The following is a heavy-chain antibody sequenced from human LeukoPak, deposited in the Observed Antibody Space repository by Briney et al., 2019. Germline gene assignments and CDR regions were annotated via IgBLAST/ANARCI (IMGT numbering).Heavy chain of an antibody. J-gene: IGHJ3*02. Sequence: PRASVKVSCKASGYSFNSQGKNWVRQAPGQGLEWMGWINTDSGDPTYAQGFTGRFVFSLDSSVSTAYLQISNLMPEDTAKYYCAREILRFDIWGQGTMVTVSS. CDR1: GYSFNSQG. CDR2: INTDSGDP. V-gene: IGHV7-4-1*02. CDR3: AREILRFDI.